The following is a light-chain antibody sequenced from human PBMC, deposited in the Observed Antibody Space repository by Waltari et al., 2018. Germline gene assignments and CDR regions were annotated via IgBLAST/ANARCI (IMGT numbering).Light chain of an antibody. CDR1: SGDVGGNHY. CDR2: DLS. J-gene: IGLJ3*02. V-gene: IGLV2-11*01. CDR3: CSYAGSYTWV. Sequence: QSALTQPRSVSGSPGPSVTIPCTGTSGDVGGNHYVSWYQQHPGKAPKAMIYDLSRRPSGVPDRFSGSRSANTASLTISGLQAEDEADYYCCSYAGSYTWVFGGGTKVTVL.